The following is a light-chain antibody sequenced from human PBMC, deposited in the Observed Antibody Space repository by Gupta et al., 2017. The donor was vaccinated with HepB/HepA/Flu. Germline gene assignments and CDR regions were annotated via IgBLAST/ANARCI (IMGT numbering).Light chain of an antibody. V-gene: IGKV1D-12*01. CDR2: EAS. Sequence: IQLTQPPSPVSASVGDRVTITCRASQDISTWLAWYQQKPGKAPKLLIYEASSLQSGVPSRISGSGSGTDVTLTISSLQPEDFATYYCQHGNSFPITFGQGTLLEIK. CDR3: QHGNSFPIT. J-gene: IGKJ5*01. CDR1: QDISTW.